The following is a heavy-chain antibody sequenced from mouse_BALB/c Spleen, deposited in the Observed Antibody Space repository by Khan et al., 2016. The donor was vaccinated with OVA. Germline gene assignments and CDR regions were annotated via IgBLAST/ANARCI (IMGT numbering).Heavy chain of an antibody. V-gene: IGHV1S56*01. CDR3: AREGLRVVAMDY. CDR2: IYPGDGST. J-gene: IGHJ4*01. Sequence: QVQLKQSGPELVKPGASVKISCKASGYTFTAYDINWGKQRPGQGHVWIGRIYPGDGSTQYNEDFTGKATLTAARSPNTAYMQLSRLTAENSAVYFCAREGLRVVAMDYWGQGTSVTVSS. CDR1: GYTFTAYD. D-gene: IGHD2-4*01.